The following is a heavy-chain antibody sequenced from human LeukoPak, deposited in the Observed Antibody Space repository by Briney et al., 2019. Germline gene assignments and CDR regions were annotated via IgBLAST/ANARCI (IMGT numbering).Heavy chain of an antibody. V-gene: IGHV4-34*01. CDR2: INHSGST. Sequence: SETLSLTCNVSSGSLRENYWSWIRQSPGKGLEWIAEINHSGSTNYNPSLKSRVTISADTSKNQFSLNLSSVTAADTAVYYCAKSGGSGLIDYWGQGTLVTVSS. CDR3: AKSGGSGLIDY. D-gene: IGHD1-26*01. J-gene: IGHJ4*02. CDR1: SGSLRENY.